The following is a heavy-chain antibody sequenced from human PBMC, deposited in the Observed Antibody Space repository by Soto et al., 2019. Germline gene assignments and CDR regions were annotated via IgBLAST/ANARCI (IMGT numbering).Heavy chain of an antibody. CDR1: GFTFSNYA. CDR2: VGGSGDST. D-gene: IGHD2-15*01. Sequence: EVHLLDSGGGLVQPGGSLRLSCAASGFTFSNYAMSWVRQAPGKGLEWVSGVGGSGDSTYYADSVKGRFTISRDNSKDTLYLQMNSLRAEDTAVYYCAKSRLGYCSGGSCYPPHYFDYWGQGTLVTVSS. J-gene: IGHJ4*02. V-gene: IGHV3-23*01. CDR3: AKSRLGYCSGGSCYPPHYFDY.